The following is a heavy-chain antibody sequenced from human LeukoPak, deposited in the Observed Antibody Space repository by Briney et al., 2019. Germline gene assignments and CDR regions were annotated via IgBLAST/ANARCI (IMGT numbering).Heavy chain of an antibody. D-gene: IGHD4-17*01. CDR2: ITGSSSII. Sequence: GGSLRLSCAVSGFTFSSYSMNWVRQAPGEGLEWVSYITGSSSIIHYADSVKGRFTISRDNAKNSLYLQMNSLRDEDTAVYYCARDHDYGFDYWGQGILVPDSS. V-gene: IGHV3-48*02. J-gene: IGHJ4*02. CDR1: GFTFSSYS. CDR3: ARDHDYGFDY.